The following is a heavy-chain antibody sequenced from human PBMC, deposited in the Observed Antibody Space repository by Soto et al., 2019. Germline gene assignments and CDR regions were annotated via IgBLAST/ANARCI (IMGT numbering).Heavy chain of an antibody. CDR2: VSYDGNVK. Sequence: GWSLILSCAASGFTFSNYGMQWVRQAPGKGLEWVAVVSYDGNVKFYADSVKGRFTISRDNSKNTLYLQMNSLRTEDTAIYYCAKERTAKAAAEFDYWGQGTLVTVAS. CDR1: GFTFSNYG. D-gene: IGHD6-25*01. J-gene: IGHJ4*02. CDR3: AKERTAKAAAEFDY. V-gene: IGHV3-30*18.